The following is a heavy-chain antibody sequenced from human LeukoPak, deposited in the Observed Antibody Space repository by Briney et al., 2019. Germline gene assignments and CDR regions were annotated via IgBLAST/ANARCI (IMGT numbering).Heavy chain of an antibody. D-gene: IGHD3-3*01. CDR1: GFTFSSYA. V-gene: IGHV3-7*03. CDR2: IKQDGSEK. J-gene: IGHJ4*01. CDR3: ARDFFDFWSGSWV. Sequence: GGSLRLSCAASGFTFSSYAMSWVRQAPGKGLEWVANIKQDGSEKYYVDSVKGRFTISRDNAKNSLYLQMNNLRAEDTAVYFCARDFFDFWSGSWVWGQGTLVTVSS.